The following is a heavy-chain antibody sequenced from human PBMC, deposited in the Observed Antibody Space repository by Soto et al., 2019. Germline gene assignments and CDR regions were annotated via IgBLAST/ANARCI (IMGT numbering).Heavy chain of an antibody. CDR1: GGTFSNYS. Sequence: SVKVSCKASGGTFSNYSISWVRQAPGQGLECMGGIIPSFGTANYAQNFQDRVTITADKSTSTAYLELRSLRSEDTAVYYCARPLYYYDSSGYYVTSEYFQHWGQGTLVTVSS. CDR3: ARPLYYYDSSGYYVTSEYFQH. D-gene: IGHD3-22*01. V-gene: IGHV1-69*06. J-gene: IGHJ1*01. CDR2: IIPSFGTA.